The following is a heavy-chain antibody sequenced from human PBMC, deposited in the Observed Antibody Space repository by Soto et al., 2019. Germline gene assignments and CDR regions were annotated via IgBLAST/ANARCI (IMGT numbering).Heavy chain of an antibody. D-gene: IGHD4-17*01. CDR3: AREASYYGAAPWFFAL. CDR1: GYTFTCYG. Sequence: ASVKVSCKASGYTFTCYGISWVRQAPGQGLEWMGWISAYNGNRNYAQKLQGRVTMTTDTSTSTAYMELRSLRSDDTAVYYCAREASYYGAAPWFFALWGRGTLVTVSS. V-gene: IGHV1-18*01. CDR2: ISAYNGNR. J-gene: IGHJ2*01.